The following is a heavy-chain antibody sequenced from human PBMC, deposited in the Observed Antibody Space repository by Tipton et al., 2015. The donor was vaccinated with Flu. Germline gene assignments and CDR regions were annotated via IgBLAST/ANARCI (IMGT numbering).Heavy chain of an antibody. Sequence: TLSLTCTVSGGSISSYYWSWIRQPPGKGLEWIGYIYYSGSTNYNPSLKSRVTISVDTSKNQFSLKLSSVTAADTAVYYCARGGLNYDFWSSYYHPVYYGMDVWGQGTTVTVSS. CDR1: GGSISSYY. J-gene: IGHJ6*02. V-gene: IGHV4-59*01. CDR2: IYYSGST. D-gene: IGHD3-3*01. CDR3: ARGGLNYDFWSSYYHPVYYGMDV.